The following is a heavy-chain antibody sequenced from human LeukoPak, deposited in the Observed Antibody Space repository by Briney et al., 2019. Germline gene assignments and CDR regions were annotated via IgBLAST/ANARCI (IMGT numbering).Heavy chain of an antibody. D-gene: IGHD3-9*01. V-gene: IGHV3-7*03. CDR1: GFTLTSYW. CDR3: ARDYTGYFP. J-gene: IGHJ5*02. Sequence: GGSLRLACEASGFTLTSYWISCDRQAPGGWLEWVANIKTDGSEKYYVDSVKGRFTVSRDNGKNSWYLPMNRLRAEDTAVYYCARDYTGYFPWGQGTLVIVSS. CDR2: IKTDGSEK.